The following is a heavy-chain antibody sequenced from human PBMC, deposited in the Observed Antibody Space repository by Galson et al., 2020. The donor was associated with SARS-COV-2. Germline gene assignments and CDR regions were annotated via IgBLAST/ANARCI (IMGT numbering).Heavy chain of an antibody. D-gene: IGHD3-3*01. CDR3: ARDIPHYDFWSGLDY. CDR2: IKQDGSEK. Sequence: GGSLRLSCAASGFTFSSYWMSWVRQAPGKGLEWVANIKQDGSEKYYVDSVKGRFTISRDNAKNSLYLQMNSLRAEDTAVYYCARDIPHYDFWSGLDYWGQGTLVTVSS. J-gene: IGHJ4*02. V-gene: IGHV3-7*03. CDR1: GFTFSSYW.